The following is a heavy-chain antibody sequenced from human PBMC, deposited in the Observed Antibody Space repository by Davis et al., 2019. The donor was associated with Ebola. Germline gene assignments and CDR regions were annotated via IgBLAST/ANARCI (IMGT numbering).Heavy chain of an antibody. CDR1: GYMFTSYY. CDR3: ARPWGTSWSGHYYFDY. Sequence: ASVKVSCKASGYMFTSYYIHWVRQAPGQGLEWMGIINPSGGSTTYAQKFQGRITMTRDTSTNTVYMELSSLRSEDTAVYYCARPWGTSWSGHYYFDYWGQGTLVTVPS. V-gene: IGHV1-46*01. CDR2: INPSGGST. D-gene: IGHD2-2*01. J-gene: IGHJ4*02.